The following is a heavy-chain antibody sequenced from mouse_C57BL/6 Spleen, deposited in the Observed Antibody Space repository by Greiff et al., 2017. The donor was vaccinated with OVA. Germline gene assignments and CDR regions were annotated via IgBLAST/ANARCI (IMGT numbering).Heavy chain of an antibody. D-gene: IGHD1-1*01. V-gene: IGHV1-5*01. CDR1: GYTFTSYW. CDR2: IYPGNSDT. CDR3: TRKYYGSSLYYFDY. Sequence: EVQLQQSGTVLARPGASVKMSCKTSGYTFTSYWMHWVKQRPGQGLEWIGAIYPGNSDTSYNQKFKGKAKLTAVTSASTAYMELSSLTNEDSAVYYCTRKYYGSSLYYFDYWGQGTTLTVSS. J-gene: IGHJ2*01.